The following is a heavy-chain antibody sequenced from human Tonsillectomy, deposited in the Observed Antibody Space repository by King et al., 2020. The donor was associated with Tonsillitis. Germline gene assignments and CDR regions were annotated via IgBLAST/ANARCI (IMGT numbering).Heavy chain of an antibody. D-gene: IGHD2-15*01. CDR2: IWYDGSNK. J-gene: IGHJ4*02. Sequence: QLVQSGGGVVQPGRSLRLSCAASGFTFSSYGMHWVRQAPGKGLEWVAVIWYDGSNKYYADSVKGRFTISRDNSKNTLYLQMNSLRAEDTAVYYCARDLDCSGGSCYLFDYWGQGTLVTVSS. CDR3: ARDLDCSGGSCYLFDY. CDR1: GFTFSSYG. V-gene: IGHV3-33*08.